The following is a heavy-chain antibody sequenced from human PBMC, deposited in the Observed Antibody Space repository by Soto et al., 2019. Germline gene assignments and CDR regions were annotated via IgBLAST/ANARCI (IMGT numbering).Heavy chain of an antibody. CDR3: ARDLGYCSGGSCYTWSWFEP. CDR2: IYYSRST. CDR1: GDSTSSYY. Sequence: SETLSLTCTVSGDSTSSYYWSWIRQPPGKGLVWIGYIYYSRSTNYNPPLKSRDNIPVDTSKNQFSLKLSSVTAADTVVYYCARDLGYCSGGSCYTWSWFEPWGQGTLVTVSS. V-gene: IGHV4-59*01. D-gene: IGHD2-15*01. J-gene: IGHJ5*02.